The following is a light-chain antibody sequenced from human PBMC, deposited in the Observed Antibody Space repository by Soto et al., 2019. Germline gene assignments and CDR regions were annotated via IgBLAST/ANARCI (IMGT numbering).Light chain of an antibody. CDR1: QSISSY. J-gene: IGKJ1*01. CDR3: QQSSGAPST. V-gene: IGKV1-39*01. CDR2: AAS. Sequence: DIQMTQSPSSLSASVGDRVTITCRASQSISSYLNWYQQKPGKVPKVLIYAASTLQSGVPSRFSGSGSGTDCTLTISSLQPEDFATYYCQQSSGAPSTFGQGTKVEI.